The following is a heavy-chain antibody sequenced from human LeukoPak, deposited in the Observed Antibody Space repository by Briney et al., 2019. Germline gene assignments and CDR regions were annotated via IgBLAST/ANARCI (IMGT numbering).Heavy chain of an antibody. J-gene: IGHJ4*02. D-gene: IGHD6-19*01. CDR2: INPNSGGT. V-gene: IGHV1-2*04. Sequence: ASVAVSCKASGYTFTGYYMHWVRQAPGQGLEWMGWINPNSGGTNYAQKFQGWVTMTRDTSISTAYMELGRLRSDDTAVYYCAREAVAGEFDYWGQGTLVTVSS. CDR1: GYTFTGYY. CDR3: AREAVAGEFDY.